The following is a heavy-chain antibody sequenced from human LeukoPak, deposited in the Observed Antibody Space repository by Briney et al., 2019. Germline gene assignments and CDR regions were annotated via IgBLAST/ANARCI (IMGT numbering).Heavy chain of an antibody. CDR2: ISGSGGST. CDR1: GFTFSSYA. D-gene: IGHD3-22*01. J-gene: IGHJ4*02. Sequence: PGGSLRLSCAASGFTFSSYAMSWVRQAPGKGLEWVSAISGSGGSTYYADSVRGRFTISRDHSKNTLYLQMNSLRAGDTAVYYCAKVNYYESSDIGLFDYWGQGTLVTVSS. V-gene: IGHV3-23*01. CDR3: AKVNYYESSDIGLFDY.